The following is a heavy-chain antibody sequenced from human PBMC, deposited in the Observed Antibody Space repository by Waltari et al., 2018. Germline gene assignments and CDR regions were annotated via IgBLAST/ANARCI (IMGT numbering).Heavy chain of an antibody. CDR1: GYTFTGYY. V-gene: IGHV1-2*06. D-gene: IGHD5-18*01. J-gene: IGHJ4*02. Sequence: QVQLVQSGAEVKKPGASVKVSCKASGYTFTGYYMHWVRPAPGQGLEWMGRINPNSGGTNYAQKFQGRVTMTRDTSISTAYMELSRLRSDDTAVYYCARGGLTAMGPLAIDYWGQGTLVTVSS. CDR3: ARGGLTAMGPLAIDY. CDR2: INPNSGGT.